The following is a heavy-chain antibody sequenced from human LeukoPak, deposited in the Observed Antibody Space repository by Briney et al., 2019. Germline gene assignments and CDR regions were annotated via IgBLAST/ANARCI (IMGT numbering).Heavy chain of an antibody. CDR1: GYTFTSYG. V-gene: IGHV1-18*04. CDR3: ARADYDILTGYYQIDY. CDR2: ISAYNGNT. J-gene: IGHJ4*02. Sequence: ASVKVSCKASGYTFTSYGIRWVRQAPGQGLEWMGWISAYNGNTNYAQKLQGRVTMTTDTSTSTAYMELRSLRSDDTAVYYCARADYDILTGYYQIDYWGQGTLVTVSS. D-gene: IGHD3-9*01.